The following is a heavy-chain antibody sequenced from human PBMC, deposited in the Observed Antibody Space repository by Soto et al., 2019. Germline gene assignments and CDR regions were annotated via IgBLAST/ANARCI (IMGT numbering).Heavy chain of an antibody. CDR3: ARSYYDSNKYYYYFDL. J-gene: IGHJ4*02. CDR2: IIPLFGTT. V-gene: IGHV1-69*13. D-gene: IGHD3-22*01. CDR1: GCTFSLYA. Sequence: SVKVSCKASGCTFSLYAISWVQQAPGQGLEWMGGIIPLFGTTNYAQKFQGTVTITADESTTTAYMELSSLRSEDTAVYYCARSYYDSNKYYYYFDLWGQGTPVTVSS.